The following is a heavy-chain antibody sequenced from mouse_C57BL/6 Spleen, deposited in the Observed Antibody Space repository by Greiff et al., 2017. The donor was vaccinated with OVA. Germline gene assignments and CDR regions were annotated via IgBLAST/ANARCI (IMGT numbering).Heavy chain of an antibody. J-gene: IGHJ2*01. D-gene: IGHD1-1*01. CDR1: GYTFTDYY. CDR2: INPNNGGT. CDR3: AIPLFITTVVATDY. V-gene: IGHV1-26*01. Sequence: VQLQQSGPELVKPGASVKISCKASGYTFTDYYMNWGKQSHGKSLEWIGDINPNNGGTSYNQKFKGKATLTVDKSSSTAYMELRSLTSEDSAVYYGAIPLFITTVVATDYWGQGTTLTVSS.